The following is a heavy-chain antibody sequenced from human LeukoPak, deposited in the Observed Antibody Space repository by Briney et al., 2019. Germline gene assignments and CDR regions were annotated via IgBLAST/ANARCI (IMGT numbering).Heavy chain of an antibody. J-gene: IGHJ4*02. V-gene: IGHV3-11*01. CDR3: ARGGRYDSSAYY. D-gene: IGHD3-22*01. Sequence: PGGSLRLSCAASGFTFSDSYMTWIRQAPGKGLEWVSYITSSGSTIYYADSVKGRFTISRDNAKNSLYLQMNSLRAEDTAVYYCARGGRYDSSAYYWGQGTLVTVSS. CDR2: ITSSGSTI. CDR1: GFTFSDSY.